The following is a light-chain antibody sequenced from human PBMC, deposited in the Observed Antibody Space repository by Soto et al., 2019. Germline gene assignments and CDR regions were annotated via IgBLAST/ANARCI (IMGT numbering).Light chain of an antibody. CDR2: DAF. CDR1: QSLTRN. Sequence: EIVMTQSPATLSVSPGERVTLSCRASQSLTRNLAWYQHKPGQAPRLLIYDAFNRATGIPARFSGSGSGTDFTLTISSLEPEDFAVYYCQQRSNWPWTFGQGTKV. J-gene: IGKJ1*01. CDR3: QQRSNWPWT. V-gene: IGKV3-11*01.